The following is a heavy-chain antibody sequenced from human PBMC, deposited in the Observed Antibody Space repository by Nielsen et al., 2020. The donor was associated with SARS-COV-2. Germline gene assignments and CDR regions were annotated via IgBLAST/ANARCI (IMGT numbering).Heavy chain of an antibody. CDR2: INAGNGNT. V-gene: IGHV1-3*01. J-gene: IGHJ6*02. CDR3: ARTLEDYYYGMDV. CDR1: GNTFTDYA. Sequence: SVKVSCKASGNTFTDYAIHWVRQAPGQRLEWMGWINAGNGNTKYSQKFQGRVTITRDTSASTAYMELSSLRSEDTAVYYCARTLEDYYYGMDVWGQGTTVTVSS. D-gene: IGHD5-24*01.